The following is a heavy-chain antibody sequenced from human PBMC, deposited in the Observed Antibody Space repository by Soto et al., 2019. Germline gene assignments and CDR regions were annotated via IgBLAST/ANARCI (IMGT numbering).Heavy chain of an antibody. CDR2: ISYDGSNK. V-gene: IGHV3-30-3*01. CDR3: ARDSYYILTGRRGFDP. Sequence: PGGSLRLSCAASGFTFSSYAMHWVRQAPGKGLEWVAVISYDGSNKYYADSVKGRFTISRDNSKNTLYLQMNSLRAEDTAVYYCARDSYYILTGRRGFDPWGQGTLVTVSS. CDR1: GFTFSSYA. D-gene: IGHD3-9*01. J-gene: IGHJ5*02.